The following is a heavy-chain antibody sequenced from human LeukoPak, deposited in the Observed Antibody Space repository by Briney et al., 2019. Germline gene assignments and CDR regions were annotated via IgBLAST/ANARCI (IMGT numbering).Heavy chain of an antibody. CDR1: GGSFSGYY. Sequence: SETLSLTCAVYGGSFSGYYWSWIRQPPGKGLEWIGEINHSGSTNYNPSLKSRVTISVDTSKNQFSLKLSSVTAADTAVYYCARGRHYYDSSGYYLFALWFDPWGQGTLVTVSS. CDR2: INHSGST. CDR3: ARGRHYYDSSGYYLFALWFDP. J-gene: IGHJ5*02. V-gene: IGHV4-34*01. D-gene: IGHD3-22*01.